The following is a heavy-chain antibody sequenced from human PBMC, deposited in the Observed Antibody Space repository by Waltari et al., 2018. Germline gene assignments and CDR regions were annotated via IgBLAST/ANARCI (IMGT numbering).Heavy chain of an antibody. Sequence: QVQLQESGPGLVKPSQTLSLTCTVSGGSISRGSYYWSWIRQPAGTGLEWIGRIYTSGSTNYNPSLKSRVTISVDTSKNQFSLKLSSVTAADTAVYYCARIIAAAGVDYYYYGMDVWGQGTTVTVSS. CDR3: ARIIAAAGVDYYYYGMDV. CDR2: IYTSGST. D-gene: IGHD6-13*01. J-gene: IGHJ6*02. V-gene: IGHV4-61*02. CDR1: GGSISRGSYY.